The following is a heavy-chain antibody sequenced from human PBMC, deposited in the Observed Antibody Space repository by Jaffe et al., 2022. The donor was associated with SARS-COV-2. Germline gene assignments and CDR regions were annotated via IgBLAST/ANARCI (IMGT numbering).Heavy chain of an antibody. V-gene: IGHV4-39*01. CDR3: AKTYYYGPGSPFQH. CDR1: GDSISSSNYY. CDR2: TYYGGST. D-gene: IGHD3-10*01. J-gene: IGHJ1*01. Sequence: QLHLQESGPGLVKPSETLSLTCTVSGDSISSSNYYWGWIRQPPGKGLEWIGTTYYGGSTYCNPPLKSRVTISVDTSKNQFSLKLTSVTAADTAVYYCAKTYYYGPGSPFQHWGQGTLVTVSS.